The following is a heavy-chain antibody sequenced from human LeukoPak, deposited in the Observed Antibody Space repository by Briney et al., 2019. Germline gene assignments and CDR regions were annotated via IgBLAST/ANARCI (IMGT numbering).Heavy chain of an antibody. Sequence: GGSLRLSCAASGFTFDDYAMHWVRQAPGKGLEWVSVIYSGGSTYYADSVKGRFTISRDNSKNTLYLQMNSLRAEDTAVYYCARVHTSGWSRGAFDPWGQGTLVTVSS. CDR3: ARVHTSGWSRGAFDP. J-gene: IGHJ5*02. D-gene: IGHD6-19*01. CDR1: GFTFDDYA. V-gene: IGHV3-66*01. CDR2: IYSGGST.